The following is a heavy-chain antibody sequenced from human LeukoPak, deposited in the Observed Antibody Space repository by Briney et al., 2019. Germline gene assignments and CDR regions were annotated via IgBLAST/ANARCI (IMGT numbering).Heavy chain of an antibody. J-gene: IGHJ4*02. CDR1: GGSFSGYY. V-gene: IGHV4-34*01. CDR3: ARGRRGGQQWLAYYFDY. Sequence: SETLSLTCAVYGGSFSGYYWSWIRQPPGKGLEWIGEINHSGSTNYNPSLKRRVTISVATSKNQFSLKLSSVTAADTAVYYCARGRRGGQQWLAYYFDYWGQGTLVTVSS. CDR2: INHSGST. D-gene: IGHD6-19*01.